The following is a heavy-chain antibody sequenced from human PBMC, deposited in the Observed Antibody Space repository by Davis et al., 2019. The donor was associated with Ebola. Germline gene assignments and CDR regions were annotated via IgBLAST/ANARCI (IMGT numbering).Heavy chain of an antibody. CDR2: IRSKANSYAT. J-gene: IGHJ4*02. CDR3: TSTTAPSLDY. D-gene: IGHD4-11*01. V-gene: IGHV3-73*01. Sequence: GESLNISCAASGFTCSGAAMHLGRQASGKGLEWVGRIRSKANSYATAYAASVKGRFTISRDDSKNTAYLQMNSLKTEDTAVYYCTSTTAPSLDYWGQGTLVTVSS. CDR1: GFTCSGAA.